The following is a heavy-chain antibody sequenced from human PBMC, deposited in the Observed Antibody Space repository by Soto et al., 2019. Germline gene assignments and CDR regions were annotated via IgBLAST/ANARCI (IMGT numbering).Heavy chain of an antibody. J-gene: IGHJ4*02. Sequence: ASVKVSCKASGYTFTGYYMHWVRQAPGQGLEWMGWINPNSGGTNYAQKFQGWVTMTRDTSISTAYMELSRLRVEDTALYYCVRDGRGGWHFDSWGQGTLVTVSS. V-gene: IGHV1-2*04. CDR1: GYTFTGYY. CDR3: VRDGRGGWHFDS. D-gene: IGHD6-19*01. CDR2: INPNSGGT.